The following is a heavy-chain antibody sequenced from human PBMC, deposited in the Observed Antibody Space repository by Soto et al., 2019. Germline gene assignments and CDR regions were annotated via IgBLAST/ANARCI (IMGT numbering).Heavy chain of an antibody. Sequence: SVKVSCKAPGGTFSSYAISWVRQAPGQGLEWMGGIIPIFGTANYAQKFQGRVTITADESTSTAYMELSSLRSEDTAVYYCARANSYGLGYYYYGMDVWGQGTTVTVSS. CDR2: IIPIFGTA. CDR1: GGTFSSYA. D-gene: IGHD5-18*01. V-gene: IGHV1-69*13. J-gene: IGHJ6*02. CDR3: ARANSYGLGYYYYGMDV.